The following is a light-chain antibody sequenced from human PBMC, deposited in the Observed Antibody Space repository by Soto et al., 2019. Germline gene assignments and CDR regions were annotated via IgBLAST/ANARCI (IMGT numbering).Light chain of an antibody. Sequence: EIVLTQSPATLSLSPGERATLSCRASQSVGSSLAWYHQKPGQAPRLLINDSSNRATGIPARFSGSGSGTDFTLTISSLEPEDFAVYYCQQSNDWPLTFGGGTKVEIK. CDR2: DSS. V-gene: IGKV3-11*01. J-gene: IGKJ4*01. CDR1: QSVGSS. CDR3: QQSNDWPLT.